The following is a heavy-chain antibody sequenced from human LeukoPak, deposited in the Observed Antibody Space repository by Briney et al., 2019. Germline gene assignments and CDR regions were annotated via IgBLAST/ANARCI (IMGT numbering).Heavy chain of an antibody. CDR3: ARDSIVGAFMAFDI. D-gene: IGHD1-26*01. CDR2: ISSSSSNI. Sequence: GGSLRLSCAASGFTFSSYSMNWVRQAPGKGLEWVSSISSSSSNIYYADSVKGRFTISRDNAKNSLYLQMNSLRAEDTAVYYCARDSIVGAFMAFDIWGQGTMVTVSS. CDR1: GFTFSSYS. J-gene: IGHJ3*02. V-gene: IGHV3-21*01.